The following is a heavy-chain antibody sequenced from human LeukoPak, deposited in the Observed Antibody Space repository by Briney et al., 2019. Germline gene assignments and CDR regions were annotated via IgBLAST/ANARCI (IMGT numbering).Heavy chain of an antibody. CDR1: GFRFSSYS. V-gene: IGHV3-53*01. CDR2: IYSGGST. D-gene: IGHD3-10*01. J-gene: IGHJ5*02. Sequence: GGSLRLSCVTSGFRFSSYSMNWMRQAPGKGLEWVSVIYSGGSTYYADSVKGRFTISRDNSKNTLYLQMNSLRAEDTAVYYCARAPGGSGSSWGQGTLVTVSS. CDR3: ARAPGGSGSS.